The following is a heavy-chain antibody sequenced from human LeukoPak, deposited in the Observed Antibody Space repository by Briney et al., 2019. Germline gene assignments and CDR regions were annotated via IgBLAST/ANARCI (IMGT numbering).Heavy chain of an antibody. CDR2: INHSGST. CDR3: ARGPRDTAMVTYYYYYGMDV. Sequence: SETLSLTCAVYGGSFSGYYWSWIRQPPGKGLEWIGEINHSGSTNYNPSLKSRVTISVDTSKNQFSLMLSSVTAADTAVYYCARGPRDTAMVTYYYYYGMDVWGQGTTVTVSS. CDR1: GGSFSGYY. D-gene: IGHD5-18*01. V-gene: IGHV4-34*01. J-gene: IGHJ6*02.